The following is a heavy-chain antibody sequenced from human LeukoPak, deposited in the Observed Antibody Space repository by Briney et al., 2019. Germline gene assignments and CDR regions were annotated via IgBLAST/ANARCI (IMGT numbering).Heavy chain of an antibody. Sequence: GESLKTSCKGSGYSFTSYWIGWVRQMPGKGLEWMGIIYPGDSDTRYSPSFQGQVTISADKSTSTAYLQWSSLKASDTAMYYCASPSRYCSRTSCPFDYWGQGTLVTVSS. D-gene: IGHD2-2*01. V-gene: IGHV5-51*01. J-gene: IGHJ4*02. CDR2: IYPGDSDT. CDR3: ASPSRYCSRTSCPFDY. CDR1: GYSFTSYW.